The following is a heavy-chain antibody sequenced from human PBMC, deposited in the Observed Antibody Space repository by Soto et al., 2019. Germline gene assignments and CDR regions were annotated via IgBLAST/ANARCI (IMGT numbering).Heavy chain of an antibody. J-gene: IGHJ3*02. CDR2: IKGDGSEE. CDR1: GFSFSSYW. V-gene: IGHV3-7*01. Sequence: PGGSLRLSCAASGFSFSSYWMSWVRQAPGKGLEWVANIKGDGSEENYVDSLKGRFTISRDNARNTLFLQMDSLRAEDTAVYYCAILSFSALNLRLLAICGRGTMVPGSS. D-gene: IGHD3-16*01. CDR3: AILSFSALNLRLLAI.